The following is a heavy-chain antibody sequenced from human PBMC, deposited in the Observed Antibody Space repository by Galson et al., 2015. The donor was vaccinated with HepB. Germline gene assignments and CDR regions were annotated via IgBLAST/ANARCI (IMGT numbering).Heavy chain of an antibody. V-gene: IGHV3-23*01. CDR1: GFTFSRHA. D-gene: IGHD3-16*01. CDR3: ANFIGGGNYYDMDV. J-gene: IGHJ6*03. CDR2: ISGSGGTT. Sequence: SLRLSCAASGFTFSRHAMSWVRQAPGKGLEWVSGISGSGGTTYYADSVKGRFTISRDNSKNTLFLQTSSLRAEDTAVYFCANFIGGGNYYDMDVWGKGTTVTVS.